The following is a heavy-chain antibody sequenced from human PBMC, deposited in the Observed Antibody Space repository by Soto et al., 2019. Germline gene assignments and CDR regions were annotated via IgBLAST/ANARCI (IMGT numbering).Heavy chain of an antibody. CDR2: IKQDGNDL. CDR3: ARDPEGGSWYGMDV. D-gene: IGHD6-13*01. Sequence: GSLRLSCAASGFTFSSYWMSWVRQAPEKGLEWVANIKQDGNDLYFVDSVKGRFTISRDNAKNSLYLHMSSLRAEDTAVYYCARDPEGGSWYGMDVWGQGTTVTVSS. J-gene: IGHJ6*02. CDR1: GFTFSSYW. V-gene: IGHV3-7*03.